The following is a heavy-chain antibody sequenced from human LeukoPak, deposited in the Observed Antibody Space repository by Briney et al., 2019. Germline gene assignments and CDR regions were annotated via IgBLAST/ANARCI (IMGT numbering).Heavy chain of an antibody. J-gene: IGHJ5*02. CDR3: TRDFRSADL. V-gene: IGHV3-74*01. CDR1: GFTFSSYW. Sequence: GGSLRLSCVASGFTFSSYWMHWVRQPPGKGLVWVSRIYVDGRTTNYADSVKGRFTISRDNAKNTVYLEMNSLSVEDTATYYCTRDFRSADLWGQGTLVTVTS. CDR2: IYVDGRTT.